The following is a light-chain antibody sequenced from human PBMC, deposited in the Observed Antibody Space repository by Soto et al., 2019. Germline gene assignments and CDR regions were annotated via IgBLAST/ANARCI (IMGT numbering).Light chain of an antibody. Sequence: QSVLTQPPSVSGAPGQRVTISCAGIGSNIGAGYDVHWYQHLPGTAPKLLIYSYNNRPSGVPDRFSGSKSGTSASLAITGLQAEDEAHYYCQSFDSSLTAVVFGGGTKVTVL. V-gene: IGLV1-40*01. J-gene: IGLJ2*01. CDR3: QSFDSSLTAVV. CDR1: GSNIGAGYD. CDR2: SYN.